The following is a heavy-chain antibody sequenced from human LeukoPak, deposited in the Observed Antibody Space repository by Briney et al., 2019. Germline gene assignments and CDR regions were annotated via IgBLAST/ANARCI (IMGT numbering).Heavy chain of an antibody. V-gene: IGHV3-21*01. CDR2: ISSSSSYI. CDR3: VRSAFLTTEFYFDY. J-gene: IGHJ4*01. Sequence: PGGSLRLSCAASGFTFSSYSMNWVRQAPGKGLEWVSSISSSSSYIYYADSVKGRFTISRDNAKNTLYLQMNSLRAEDTAVYYCVRSAFLTTEFYFDYWGHGTLVTVSS. CDR1: GFTFSSYS. D-gene: IGHD4-11*01.